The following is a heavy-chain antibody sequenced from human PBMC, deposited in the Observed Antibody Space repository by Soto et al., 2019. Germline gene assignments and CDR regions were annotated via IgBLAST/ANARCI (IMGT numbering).Heavy chain of an antibody. J-gene: IGHJ4*02. CDR3: AKPRGGVRQWLDGFDY. CDR1: GFTYSNYA. Sequence: GGSLRLSCAASGFTYSNYAMSWVRQAPGKGLEWVSSLSGHGGVTYYADSVKGRFTISRDNSKNTLYLQMNSLRADDTAVYYCAKPRGGVRQWLDGFDYWGQGTLVTVSS. CDR2: LSGHGGVT. V-gene: IGHV3-23*01. D-gene: IGHD6-19*01.